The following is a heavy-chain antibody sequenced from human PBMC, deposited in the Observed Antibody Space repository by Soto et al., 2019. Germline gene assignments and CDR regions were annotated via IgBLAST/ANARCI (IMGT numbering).Heavy chain of an antibody. D-gene: IGHD2-15*01. CDR3: AKRRGAGGHFDY. CDR1: GGSISSGGYY. V-gene: IGHV4-31*03. J-gene: IGHJ4*02. CDR2: IYYSGST. Sequence: TLSLTCTVSGGSISSGGYYWSWIRQHPGKGLEWIGYIYYSGSTYYNPSLKSRVTISVDTSKNQFSLKLSSVTAEDTAVYFCAKRRGAGGHFDYWGQGTLVTVSS.